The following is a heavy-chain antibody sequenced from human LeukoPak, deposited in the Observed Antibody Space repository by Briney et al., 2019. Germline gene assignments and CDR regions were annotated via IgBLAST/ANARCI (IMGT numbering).Heavy chain of an antibody. CDR2: ISGSGGST. J-gene: IGHJ4*02. D-gene: IGHD6-6*01. CDR3: ASGGGLGSSSDY. CDR1: GFTFSSYA. V-gene: IGHV3-23*01. Sequence: GGSLRLSCAASGFTFSSYAMNWVRQAPGKGLEWVSTISGSGGSTYYADSVKGRFTNSRDNSKNTLHLQMNSLRVEDTAVYYCASGGGLGSSSDYWGQGTLVTVSS.